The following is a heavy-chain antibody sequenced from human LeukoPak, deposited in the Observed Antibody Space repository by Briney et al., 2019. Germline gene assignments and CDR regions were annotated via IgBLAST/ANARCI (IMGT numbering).Heavy chain of an antibody. CDR3: AREVVAAAGTVDY. J-gene: IGHJ4*02. CDR2: IYYSGST. D-gene: IGHD6-13*01. CDR1: GGSISSYY. V-gene: IGHV4-59*01. Sequence: IPSETLSLTCTVSGGSISSYYWSWIRQPPGKGLEWIGYIYYSGSTNYNPSLKSRVTISVDTSKNQFSLILSSVTTADTAVYYCAREVVAAAGTVDYWGQGTLVTVSS.